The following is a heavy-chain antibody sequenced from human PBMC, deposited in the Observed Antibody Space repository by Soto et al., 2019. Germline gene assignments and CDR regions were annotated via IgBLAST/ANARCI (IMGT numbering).Heavy chain of an antibody. CDR2: ISYDGSNK. Sequence: QVQLVESGGGVVQPGRSLRLSCAASGFTFRSYGMHWVRQAPGKGLEWVAVISYDGSNKYYADSVKGRFTISRDNSENTLYLQMNSLRAEDTAVYYCAKGGVGSTSNAFDIWGQGTMVTVSS. CDR3: AKGGVGSTSNAFDI. D-gene: IGHD1-26*01. J-gene: IGHJ3*02. V-gene: IGHV3-30*18. CDR1: GFTFRSYG.